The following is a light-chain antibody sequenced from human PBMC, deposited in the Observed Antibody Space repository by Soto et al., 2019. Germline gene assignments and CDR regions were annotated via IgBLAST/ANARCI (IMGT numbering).Light chain of an antibody. CDR1: QSISSY. CDR2: AAS. CDR3: QQSYSTPLT. J-gene: IGKJ4*01. V-gene: IGKV1-39*01. Sequence: DIQMTQSPSSLSASVGDRVTITCRASQSISSYLNWYQQKPGKAPKLLIYAASSLQSGVPSRFGGSGSGTDFTLTISSLQPEEFATYYCQQSYSTPLTFGGGTKVEIK.